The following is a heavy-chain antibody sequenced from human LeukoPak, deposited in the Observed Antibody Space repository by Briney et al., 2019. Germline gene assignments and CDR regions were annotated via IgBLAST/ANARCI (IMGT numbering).Heavy chain of an antibody. D-gene: IGHD3-22*01. Sequence: PGGSLRLSCAASGFTVSSNYMSWVRQAPGKGLEWVSVIYSGGSTYYADSVKGRFTISRDNSKNTLYLQMNSLRAEDTAVYYCARNYDSSGYYGLDYWGQGTLVTVSS. CDR2: IYSGGST. CDR3: ARNYDSSGYYGLDY. J-gene: IGHJ4*02. CDR1: GFTVSSNY. V-gene: IGHV3-66*01.